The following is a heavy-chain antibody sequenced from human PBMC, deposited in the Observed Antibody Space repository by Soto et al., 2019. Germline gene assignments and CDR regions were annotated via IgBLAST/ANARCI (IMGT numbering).Heavy chain of an antibody. Sequence: PGESLKISCKGSGYSFTSYWIGWVRQMPGKGLGWVGMIYPGDSDTRYSPSFQGQVTISADNTNSTAYLQWSSLKAPDTAMYYCASLRTSSGYPKTAGTGMDVWGQGTTVTVSS. CDR1: GYSFTSYW. V-gene: IGHV5-51*01. CDR3: ASLRTSSGYPKTAGTGMDV. J-gene: IGHJ6*02. D-gene: IGHD6-19*01. CDR2: IYPGDSDT.